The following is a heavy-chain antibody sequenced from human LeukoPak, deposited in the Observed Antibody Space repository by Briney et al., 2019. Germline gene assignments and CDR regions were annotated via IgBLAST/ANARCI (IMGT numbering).Heavy chain of an antibody. Sequence: SETLSLTCAVYGGSFSGYYWSWIRQPPGKGLEWIRYIYYSGSTNYNPSLKSRLTISVDTSKNQFSLKLGSVTAADTAVYYCARRGIGSYFDYWGQGTLVTVSS. J-gene: IGHJ4*02. D-gene: IGHD3-10*01. CDR1: GGSFSGYY. V-gene: IGHV4-59*01. CDR3: ARRGIGSYFDY. CDR2: IYYSGST.